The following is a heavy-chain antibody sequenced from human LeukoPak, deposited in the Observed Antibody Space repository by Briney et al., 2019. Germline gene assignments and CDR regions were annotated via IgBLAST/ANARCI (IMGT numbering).Heavy chain of an antibody. CDR2: IYYTGNT. J-gene: IGHJ5*02. CDR1: GGSISSGGYS. V-gene: IGHV4-30-4*07. Sequence: PSETLSLTCAVSGGSISSGGYSWSWIRQPPGKGMEFIAYIYYTGNTYFNPSLKSRVTISVDASKNQFSLKLSSVTAADTAVYYCARVLAAAGNNWFDPWGQGTLVTVSS. CDR3: ARVLAAAGNNWFDP. D-gene: IGHD6-13*01.